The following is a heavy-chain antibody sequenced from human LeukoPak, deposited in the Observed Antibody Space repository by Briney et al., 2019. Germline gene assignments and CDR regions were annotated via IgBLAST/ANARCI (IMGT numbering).Heavy chain of an antibody. CDR3: ARGMRLRLRYYYGMDV. Sequence: PSETLSLTCAVYGGSFSGYYWSCIRQPPGKGLEWIGDINHSGSTNYNPSLKSRVTISVDTSKNQFSLKLSSVTAADTAVYYCARGMRLRLRYYYGMDVWGQGTTVTVSS. V-gene: IGHV4-34*01. J-gene: IGHJ6*02. CDR2: INHSGST. D-gene: IGHD5-12*01. CDR1: GGSFSGYY.